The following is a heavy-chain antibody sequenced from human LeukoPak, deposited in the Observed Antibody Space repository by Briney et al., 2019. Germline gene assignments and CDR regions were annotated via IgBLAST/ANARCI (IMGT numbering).Heavy chain of an antibody. CDR3: VKGPSSGSYYNLEYYFDY. CDR1: GFTFSNYG. CDR2: ISYDGSNK. J-gene: IGHJ4*02. V-gene: IGHV3-30*18. D-gene: IGHD3-10*01. Sequence: GGSPRLSCAASGFTFSNYGMHWVRQAPGKGLEWVAVISYDGSNKYYADSVKGRFTISRDNSKNTLYLQMNSLRAEDTAVYYCVKGPSSGSYYNLEYYFDYWGQGTLATVSS.